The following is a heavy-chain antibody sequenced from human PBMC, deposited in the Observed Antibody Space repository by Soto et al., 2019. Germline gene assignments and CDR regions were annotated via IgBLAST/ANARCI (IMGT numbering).Heavy chain of an antibody. CDR1: QFTFNIDA. V-gene: IGHV3-23*01. D-gene: IGHD1-20*01. CDR2: MSGSGASI. Sequence: EVQLLESGGGLVQSGESLTLSCVASQFTFNIDAMTWVRQAPGKGLEWVSSMSGSGASIYYADSVKGRFTISRDKSKKTLYLQMNSLRAAETAVYWCARDNWNGAYYGLDVWGQGTTVTVS. J-gene: IGHJ6*02. CDR3: ARDNWNGAYYGLDV.